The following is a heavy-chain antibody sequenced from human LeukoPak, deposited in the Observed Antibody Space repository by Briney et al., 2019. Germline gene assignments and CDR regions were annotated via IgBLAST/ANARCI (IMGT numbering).Heavy chain of an antibody. V-gene: IGHV3-53*01. CDR3: ARRAGEYSHPYDY. D-gene: IGHD4-17*01. CDR1: AFTVSINS. Sequence: GPSLRLSCTVSAFTVSINSMSWGRQAPGKGLERVSFIYSGGNTPYSDCVKGRFTISRDNSKNTLYLQMNSLRADDTAVYYCARRAGEYSHPYDYWGQGTLVTVSS. J-gene: IGHJ4*02. CDR2: IYSGGNT.